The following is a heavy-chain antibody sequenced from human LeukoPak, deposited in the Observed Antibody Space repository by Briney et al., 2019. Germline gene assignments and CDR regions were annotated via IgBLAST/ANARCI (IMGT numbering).Heavy chain of an antibody. J-gene: IGHJ3*02. D-gene: IGHD3-10*01. CDR1: GFTVSSNY. Sequence: PGGSLRLSCAASGFTVSSNYMSWVRQAPGKGLEWVSVIYSGGSTYYADSVEGRFTISRDNSKNTLYLQMNSLRAEDTAVYYCAIMYGSGSYYNDDAFDIWGQGTMVTVSS. V-gene: IGHV3-53*01. CDR3: AIMYGSGSYYNDDAFDI. CDR2: IYSGGST.